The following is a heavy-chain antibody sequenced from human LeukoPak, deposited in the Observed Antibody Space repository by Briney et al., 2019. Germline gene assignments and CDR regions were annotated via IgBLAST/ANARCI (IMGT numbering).Heavy chain of an antibody. CDR3: AKDAPYVDMATMVKAYFFDY. CDR2: ISGSGGST. V-gene: IGHV3-23*01. J-gene: IGHJ4*02. Sequence: GSLRLSCAASGFTFSSYAMSWVRQAPGKGLEWVSAISGSGGSTYYADSVKGRFTISRDNSKNTLYLQMNSLRAEDTAIYYCAKDAPYVDMATMVKAYFFDYWGQGTLVTVSS. D-gene: IGHD5-24*01. CDR1: GFTFSSYA.